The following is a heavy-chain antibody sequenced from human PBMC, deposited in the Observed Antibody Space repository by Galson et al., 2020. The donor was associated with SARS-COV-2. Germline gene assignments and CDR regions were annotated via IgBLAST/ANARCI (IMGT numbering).Heavy chain of an antibody. D-gene: IGHD6-13*01. CDR3: ARDTLTPGIAAAGTDHGNWFDP. Sequence: SETLSLTCTVSGGSISSYYWSWIRQPAGKGLEWIGRIYTSGSTNYNPSLKSRVTMSVDTSKNQFSLKLSSVTAADTAVYYCARDTLTPGIAAAGTDHGNWFDPWGQGTLVTVSS. V-gene: IGHV4-4*07. CDR1: GGSISSYY. CDR2: IYTSGST. J-gene: IGHJ5*02.